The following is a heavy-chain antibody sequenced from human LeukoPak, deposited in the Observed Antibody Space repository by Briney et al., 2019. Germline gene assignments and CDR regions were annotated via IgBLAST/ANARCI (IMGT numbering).Heavy chain of an antibody. CDR2: IFYSGRT. J-gene: IGHJ3*02. Sequence: PSETLSLTCTVSGGSISSSTYYWGWIRQPPGKGLEWIGSIFYSGRTYYNPSLKSRVTISVDTSKNQFSLKLSSVTAADTAVYYCARSLGIAVAVRHAFDIWGQGTMVTVSS. D-gene: IGHD6-19*01. V-gene: IGHV4-39*07. CDR3: ARSLGIAVAVRHAFDI. CDR1: GGSISSSTYY.